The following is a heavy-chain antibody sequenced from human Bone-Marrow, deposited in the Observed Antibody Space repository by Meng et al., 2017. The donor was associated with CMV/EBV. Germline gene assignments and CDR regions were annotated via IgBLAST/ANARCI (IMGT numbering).Heavy chain of an antibody. D-gene: IGHD3-22*01. CDR3: ARPADDSSGSYYYYGMDV. V-gene: IGHV1-8*01. CDR2: MNPNSGNT. Sequence: ASVTVSCKASGYIFTSYDINWVRQATGQGLEWMGWMNPNSGNTGYAQKFQGRVTMTRNTSISKPYMELSSLRSEDTAVYYCARPADDSSGSYYYYGMDVWGQGTTVTVSS. CDR1: GYIFTSYD. J-gene: IGHJ6*02.